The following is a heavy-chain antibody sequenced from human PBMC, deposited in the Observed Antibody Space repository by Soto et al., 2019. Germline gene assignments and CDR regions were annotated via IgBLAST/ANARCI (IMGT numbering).Heavy chain of an antibody. Sequence: PSETLSLTCTVSGGSISSSIYYWGWIRQPPGKGLEWIGSIYYSGSTYYNPSLKSRVTISVDTSKNQFSLKLSSVTAADTAVYYCARHAYSSSWSYYYYGMDVWGQGTTVT. CDR2: IYYSGST. CDR1: GGSISSSIYY. J-gene: IGHJ6*02. D-gene: IGHD6-13*01. CDR3: ARHAYSSSWSYYYYGMDV. V-gene: IGHV4-39*01.